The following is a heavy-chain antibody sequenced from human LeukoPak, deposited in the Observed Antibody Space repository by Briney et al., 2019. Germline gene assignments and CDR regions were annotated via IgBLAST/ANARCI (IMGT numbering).Heavy chain of an antibody. CDR3: ARVSDNSGWRFDY. D-gene: IGHD6-19*01. V-gene: IGHV3-21*01. J-gene: IGHJ4*02. Sequence: GGSLRLSCAASGFTFSSHSMNWVRQAPGKGLEWVSSMSSSSSYIYYADSVKGRFTISRDNAKNSLYLQMNSLRAEDTAVYYCARVSDNSGWRFDYWGQGALVTVSS. CDR2: MSSSSSYI. CDR1: GFTFSSHS.